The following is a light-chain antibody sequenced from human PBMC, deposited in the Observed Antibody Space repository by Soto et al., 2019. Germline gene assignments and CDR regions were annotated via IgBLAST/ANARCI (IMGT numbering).Light chain of an antibody. CDR2: DAS. CDR1: QSVSSS. CDR3: QQRKNWPEFT. V-gene: IGKV3-11*01. Sequence: EIVLTQSPATLSLSPGERATLYCRASQSVSSSLVWYQQKRGQAPRLLIYDASNRATGIPARFSGSGSGTDFTLTISSLEPEDFAIYYCQQRKNWPEFTFGPGTKVDLK. J-gene: IGKJ3*01.